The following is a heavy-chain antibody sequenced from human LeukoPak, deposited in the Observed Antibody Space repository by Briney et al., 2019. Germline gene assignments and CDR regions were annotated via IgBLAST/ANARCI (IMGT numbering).Heavy chain of an antibody. D-gene: IGHD4/OR15-4a*01. Sequence: SETVSLTCTVSGDPISTPTHWWGWIRQPPGKGLEWIGNIYSSGTTFYNPSLKSRVALSTDTSKNQFSLKLSSVTAADTAVYYCAKRAYGVGFEYWGQGTLLTVSS. CDR1: GDPISTPTHW. CDR3: AKRAYGVGFEY. CDR2: IYSSGTT. V-gene: IGHV4-39*01. J-gene: IGHJ4*02.